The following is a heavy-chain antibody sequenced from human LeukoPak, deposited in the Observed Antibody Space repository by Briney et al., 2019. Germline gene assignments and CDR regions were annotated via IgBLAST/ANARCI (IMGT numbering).Heavy chain of an antibody. J-gene: IGHJ4*02. CDR2: IYSGGST. CDR1: GFTVSSNY. D-gene: IGHD3-22*01. V-gene: IGHV3-66*02. CDR3: AMHTYYYDSSGYY. Sequence: GGSLRLSCAASGFTVSSNYMSWVRQAPGKGLEWVSVIYSGGSTYYADSVKGRFTISRDNSKNTMYLQMNSLRAEDTAVYYCAMHTYYYDSSGYYWGQGTLVTVSS.